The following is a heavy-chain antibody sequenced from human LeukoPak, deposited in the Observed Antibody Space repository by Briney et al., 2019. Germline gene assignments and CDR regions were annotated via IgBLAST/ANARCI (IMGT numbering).Heavy chain of an antibody. J-gene: IGHJ4*02. CDR2: ISADGDST. CDR3: AKRRYCTSTSCHDFDY. V-gene: IGHV3-23*01. D-gene: IGHD2-2*01. CDR1: GFTFRSYA. Sequence: GGSLRLSCAASGFTFRSYAMNWVRQAPGKRLEWVSAISADGDSTYYADSVKGRFTISRDNSKNTLYLQMNGLRPGDTAVYYCAKRRYCTSTSCHDFDYWGQGTLVTVSS.